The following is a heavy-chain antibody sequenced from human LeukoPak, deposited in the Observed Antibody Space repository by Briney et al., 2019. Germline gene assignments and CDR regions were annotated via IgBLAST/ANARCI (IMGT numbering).Heavy chain of an antibody. Sequence: GGSLRLSCAASGFTFSSYAMHWVRQAPGKGLEYVSAISSNGGSTYYANSVKGRFTISRDNSKNTLYLQMGSLRAEDMAVYYCARASSTGPPGPRMPLDYWGQGTLVTVSS. CDR1: GFTFSSYA. V-gene: IGHV3-64*01. CDR3: ARASSTGPPGPRMPLDY. D-gene: IGHD4-17*01. CDR2: ISSNGGST. J-gene: IGHJ4*02.